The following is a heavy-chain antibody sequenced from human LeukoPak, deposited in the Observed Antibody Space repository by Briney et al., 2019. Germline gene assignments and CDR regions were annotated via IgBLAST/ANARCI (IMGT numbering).Heavy chain of an antibody. CDR2: IYYSGST. CDR1: GGSISSSSYY. D-gene: IGHD3-9*01. Sequence: PSETLSLTCTVSGGSISSSSYYWGWIRQPPGKGLEWIGSIYYSGSTNYNPSLKSRVTISVDTSKNQLSLKLSSVTAADTAVYYCARAELRYFDLWGQGTLVTVSS. CDR3: ARAELRYFDL. J-gene: IGHJ4*02. V-gene: IGHV4-39*07.